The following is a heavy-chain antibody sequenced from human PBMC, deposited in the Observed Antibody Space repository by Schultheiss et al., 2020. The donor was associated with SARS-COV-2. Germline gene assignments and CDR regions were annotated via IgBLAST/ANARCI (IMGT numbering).Heavy chain of an antibody. D-gene: IGHD3-16*02. Sequence: GGSLRLSCAASGFTFSSYWMSWVRQAPGKGLEWVANIKQDGSEKYYVDSVKGRFTISRDNAKNSLYLQMNSLRAEDTAVYYCARDSVYYDYVWGSYRYFDYWGQGTLVTVSS. CDR1: GFTFSSYW. V-gene: IGHV3-7*01. CDR2: IKQDGSEK. J-gene: IGHJ4*02. CDR3: ARDSVYYDYVWGSYRYFDY.